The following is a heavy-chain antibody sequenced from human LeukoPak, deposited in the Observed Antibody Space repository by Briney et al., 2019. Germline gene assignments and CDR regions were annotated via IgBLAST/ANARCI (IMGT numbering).Heavy chain of an antibody. CDR2: ISWNSGSI. V-gene: IGHV3-9*01. D-gene: IGHD2-15*01. CDR3: ARSRSGGSLNWFDP. J-gene: IGHJ5*02. CDR1: GFTFDDYA. Sequence: GGSLRLSCAASGFTFDDYAMHWVRQAPGKGLEWVSGISWNSGSIGYADPLKGRFTISRDNAKNSLFLQMNSLRAEDTAVYYCARSRSGGSLNWFDPWGQGTLVTVSS.